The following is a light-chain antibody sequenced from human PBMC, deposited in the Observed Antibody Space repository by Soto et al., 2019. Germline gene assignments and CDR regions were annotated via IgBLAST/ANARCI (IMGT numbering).Light chain of an antibody. CDR3: QQYNNWPPYT. CDR2: KAS. J-gene: IGKJ2*01. Sequence: DIQMTQSPSTLSGSVGDRVTITCRASQTISSRLAWYQQEPGKAAKVLIYKASTLKSGVPSRFSGSGSRTEFTLTISSLQPDDFATYCCQQYNNWPPYTFGQGTKVDIK. V-gene: IGKV1-5*03. CDR1: QTISSR.